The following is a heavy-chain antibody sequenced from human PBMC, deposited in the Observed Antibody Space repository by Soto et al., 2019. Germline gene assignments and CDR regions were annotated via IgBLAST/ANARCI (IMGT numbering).Heavy chain of an antibody. CDR3: AREINDSSGIAGFDP. D-gene: IGHD3-22*01. CDR1: GGSTSSYY. CDR2: IYYTGGT. V-gene: IGHV4-59*01. J-gene: IGHJ5*02. Sequence: SETLSLTCSVSGGSTSSYYWSWIRQPPGKGLEWIGYIYYTGGTNYKPSLKSRVTISVDTPKNQFSLKLSSVTAADTAVYYCAREINDSSGIAGFDPWGQGTLVTVSS.